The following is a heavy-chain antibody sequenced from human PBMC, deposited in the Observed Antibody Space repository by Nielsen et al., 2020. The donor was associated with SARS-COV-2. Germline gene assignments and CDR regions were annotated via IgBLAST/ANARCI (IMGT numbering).Heavy chain of an antibody. CDR2: IYHSGST. CDR1: GYSISSGCY. CDR3: ARDAGAYYYDSSGYYVV. D-gene: IGHD3-22*01. Sequence: SETLSLTCTVSGYSISSGCYWGWIRQPPGKGLEWIGSIYHSGSTYYNPSLKSRVTISVDTSKNQFSLKLSSVTAADTAVYYCARDAGAYYYDSSGYYVVWGQGTLVTVSS. J-gene: IGHJ4*02. V-gene: IGHV4-38-2*02.